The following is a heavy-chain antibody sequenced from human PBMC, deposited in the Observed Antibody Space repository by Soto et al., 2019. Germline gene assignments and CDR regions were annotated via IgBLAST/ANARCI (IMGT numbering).Heavy chain of an antibody. CDR3: AKITLRMVALQSFDM. CDR1: GFPFSSYG. J-gene: IGHJ3*02. V-gene: IGHV3-30*18. D-gene: IGHD2-15*01. Sequence: GGSLRLSCAASGFPFSSYGIHWVRQAPGKGLEWVSLISFDGNNKYYADSVKGRFTTSRDNSKNTLYLQMNSLRAEDTAVYYCAKITLRMVALQSFDMWGQGKMVTVSS. CDR2: ISFDGNNK.